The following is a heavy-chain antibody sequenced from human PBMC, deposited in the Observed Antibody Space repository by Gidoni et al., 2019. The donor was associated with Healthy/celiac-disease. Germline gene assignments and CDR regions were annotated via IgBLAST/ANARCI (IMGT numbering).Heavy chain of an antibody. CDR2: IYYSGST. V-gene: IGHV4-39*01. J-gene: IGHJ4*02. D-gene: IGHD1-26*01. CDR1: GGSISSSSYY. CDR3: ARHRIVGATSDFDY. Sequence: QLQLQESGPGLVKPSETLSLTCTVSGGSISSSSYYWGWIRQPPGKGLEWIGSIYYSGSTYYNPSLKSRVTISVDTSKNQFSLKLSSVTAADTAVYYCARHRIVGATSDFDYWGQGTLVTVSS.